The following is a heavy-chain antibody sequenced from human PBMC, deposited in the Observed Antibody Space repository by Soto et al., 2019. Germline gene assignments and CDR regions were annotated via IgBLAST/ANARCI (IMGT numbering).Heavy chain of an antibody. Sequence: QVQLVESGGGVVQPGRSLRLSCAASGFTFSSYAMHWVRQAPGKGLEWVAVISYDGSNKYYADSVKGRFTISRDNSKNTLYRQMNSLRAEDTAVYYCARDRRGAPYYGMDVWGQGTTVTVSS. V-gene: IGHV3-30-3*01. D-gene: IGHD5-12*01. CDR1: GFTFSSYA. J-gene: IGHJ6*02. CDR3: ARDRRGAPYYGMDV. CDR2: ISYDGSNK.